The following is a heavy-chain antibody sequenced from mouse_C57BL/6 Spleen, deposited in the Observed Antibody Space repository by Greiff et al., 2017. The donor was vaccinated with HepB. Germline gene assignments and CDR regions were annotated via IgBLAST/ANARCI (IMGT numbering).Heavy chain of an antibody. CDR3: ARSDYYGSSGDY. Sequence: QVQLQQSGAELVKPGASVKISCKASGYAFSSYWMNWVKQRPGKGLEWIGQIYPGDGDTNYNGKFKGKATLTADKSSSTAYMQLSSLTSEDSAVYFCARSDYYGSSGDYWGQGTTLTVSS. CDR2: IYPGDGDT. CDR1: GYAFSSYW. V-gene: IGHV1-80*01. D-gene: IGHD1-1*01. J-gene: IGHJ2*01.